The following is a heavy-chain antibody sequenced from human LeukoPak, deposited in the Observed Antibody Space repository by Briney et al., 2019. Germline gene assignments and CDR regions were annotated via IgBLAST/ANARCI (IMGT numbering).Heavy chain of an antibody. Sequence: PGGSLRLSCAASGFTFSTYWMHWVRQASGKGLVWVSRITTDGSVTHYADSVKGRFTTSRDNAKNTLYLQMNSLGAEDTAVYYCARSYDHWGQGTLVTVSS. V-gene: IGHV3-74*01. CDR1: GFTFSTYW. J-gene: IGHJ4*02. CDR2: ITTDGSVT. D-gene: IGHD3-10*01. CDR3: ARSYDH.